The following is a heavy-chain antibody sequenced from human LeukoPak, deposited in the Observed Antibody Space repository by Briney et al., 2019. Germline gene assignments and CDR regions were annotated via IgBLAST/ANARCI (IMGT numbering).Heavy chain of an antibody. D-gene: IGHD6-13*01. CDR1: GYSFTNYW. CDR2: VYPGDSNT. V-gene: IGHV5-51*01. J-gene: IGHJ4*02. CDR3: ARLAVSSIWSVYFDY. Sequence: GESLKISCKGSGYSFTNYWIGWVRQMPGKGLEWMGIVYPGDSNTRYNPSFQGQVTISADKSISTAYLQWSSLKASDTAIYYCARLAVSSIWSVYFDYWGQGTPVTVSS.